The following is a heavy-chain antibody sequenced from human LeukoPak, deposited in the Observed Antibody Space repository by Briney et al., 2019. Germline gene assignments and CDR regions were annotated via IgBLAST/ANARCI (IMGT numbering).Heavy chain of an antibody. Sequence: ETLSLTCTVSGGSISSYYWSWIRQPPGKRLEWVASTDGTGGDPYYADAVKGRFTISRDNSKNTLYLQMNSLRAEDTAVYYCAKDHEYSSFDPPDYWGQGTLVTVSS. CDR1: GGSISSYY. CDR3: AKDHEYSSFDPPDY. D-gene: IGHD6-6*01. CDR2: TDGTGGDP. V-gene: IGHV3-23*01. J-gene: IGHJ4*02.